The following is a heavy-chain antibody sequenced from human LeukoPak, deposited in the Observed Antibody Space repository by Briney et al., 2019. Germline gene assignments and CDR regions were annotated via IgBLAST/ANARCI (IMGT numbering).Heavy chain of an antibody. CDR1: GFTFDDYT. D-gene: IGHD3-16*01. V-gene: IGHV3-43*01. Sequence: PTGGSLRLSCAASGFTFDDYTMHWVRQAPGKGLEWVSLISWDGGSTYYADSVKGRFTISRDNAKNSLYLQMNSLRAEDTALYYCAKGLSLYYYYYYMDVWGKGTTVTISS. CDR2: ISWDGGST. J-gene: IGHJ6*03. CDR3: AKGLSLYYYYYYMDV.